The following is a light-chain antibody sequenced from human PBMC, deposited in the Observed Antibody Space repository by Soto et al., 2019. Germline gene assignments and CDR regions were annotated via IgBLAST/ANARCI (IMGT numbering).Light chain of an antibody. V-gene: IGKV1-12*01. CDR1: QNIGNW. CDR2: DAS. CDR3: EQVNSFPIT. Sequence: DIQMTQSPSSVSASVGDRVTITCRASQNIGNWLAWYQQQPGKAHKLLIYDASNLRSGVPSRFSGSGSGTDFTLTISSLQPEDFATYYCEQVNSFPITYGQGTRLEIK. J-gene: IGKJ5*01.